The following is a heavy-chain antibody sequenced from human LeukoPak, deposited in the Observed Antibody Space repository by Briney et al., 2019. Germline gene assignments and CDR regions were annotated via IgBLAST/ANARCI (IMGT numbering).Heavy chain of an antibody. V-gene: IGHV4-38-2*02. CDR3: ARGFRGMIVVAPPGY. J-gene: IGHJ4*02. Sequence: SETLSLTYTVSGYSISSGYYWGWVRQPPGKGLEWIGSIYHSGSAYYNPSLKSRVTISVDTSKNQFSLKLSSVTAADTAVYYCARGFRGMIVVAPPGYWGQGTLVTVSS. CDR2: IYHSGSA. D-gene: IGHD3-22*01. CDR1: GYSISSGYY.